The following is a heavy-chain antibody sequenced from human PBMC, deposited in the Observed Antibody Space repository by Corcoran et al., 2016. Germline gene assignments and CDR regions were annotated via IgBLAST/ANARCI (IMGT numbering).Heavy chain of an antibody. D-gene: IGHD5-18*01. CDR2: INPSGGST. CDR3: ARASAAMGGPYDY. J-gene: IGHJ4*02. V-gene: IGHV1-46*01. CDR1: GYTFTSYY. Sequence: QVQLVQSGAEVKKPGASVKVSCKASGYTFTSYYMHWVRQAPGQGLEWMGIINPSGGSTSYAQKFQGRVTMTRDKSTSTVYMEMSSLRSEDTAVYYWARASAAMGGPYDYWGQGTLVTVSS.